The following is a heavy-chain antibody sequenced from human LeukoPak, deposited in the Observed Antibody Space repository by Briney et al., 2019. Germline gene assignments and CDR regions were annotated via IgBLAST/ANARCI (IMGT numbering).Heavy chain of an antibody. CDR1: GFTFSSYS. V-gene: IGHV3-48*02. CDR3: ARDGTMDGPDFDS. J-gene: IGHJ4*02. D-gene: IGHD3-10*01. CDR2: ISSSSRTI. Sequence: GGSLRLSCAASGFTFSSYSMNWVRQAPGKGLEWISYISSSSRTIYYEDSVKGRFTISRDNAKNSLYLQMNSLRDEDTAVYYCARDGTMDGPDFDSWGQGTLVTVSS.